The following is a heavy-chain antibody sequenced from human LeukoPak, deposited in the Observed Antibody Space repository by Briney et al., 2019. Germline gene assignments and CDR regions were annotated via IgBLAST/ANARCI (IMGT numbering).Heavy chain of an antibody. CDR3: AREYYDFGEGWFDS. D-gene: IGHD3-3*01. CDR2: IYTSGST. CDR1: GGSISSGSYY. Sequence: NPSETLSLTCTVSGGSISSGSYYWSWIRQPAGKGLEWIGRIYTSGSTNYNPSLKSRVTISVDTSKNQFSLKLSSVTAADTAVYYCAREYYDFGEGWFDSWGQGTLVTVSS. V-gene: IGHV4-61*02. J-gene: IGHJ5*01.